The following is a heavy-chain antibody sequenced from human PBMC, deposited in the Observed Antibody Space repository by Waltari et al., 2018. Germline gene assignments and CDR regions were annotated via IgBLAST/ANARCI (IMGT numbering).Heavy chain of an antibody. V-gene: IGHV4-39*01. Sequence: QLQLQESGPGLVKPSETLSLTCTVSGGSIGSSSYYWGWIRQPPGKGLEWIGSIYYSGSTYYNPSLKSRVTISVDTSKNQFSLKLSSVTAADTAVYYCARLRYGGSLDYWGQGTLVTVSS. D-gene: IGHD5-12*01. J-gene: IGHJ4*02. CDR1: GGSIGSSSYY. CDR2: IYYSGST. CDR3: ARLRYGGSLDY.